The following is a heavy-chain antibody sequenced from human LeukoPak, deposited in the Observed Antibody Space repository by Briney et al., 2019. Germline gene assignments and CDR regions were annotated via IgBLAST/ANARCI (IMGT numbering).Heavy chain of an antibody. V-gene: IGHV5-51*01. Sequence: GESLKISCKGSGYSFANYWIGWVRQMPGKGLEWMGIIYPSDSDTRYSPSFQGQVTISADKSITTAYLQWSSLKASDTAMYYCARRPGAAFDIWGQGTMVTVSS. D-gene: IGHD7-27*01. J-gene: IGHJ3*02. CDR1: GYSFANYW. CDR3: ARRPGAAFDI. CDR2: IYPSDSDT.